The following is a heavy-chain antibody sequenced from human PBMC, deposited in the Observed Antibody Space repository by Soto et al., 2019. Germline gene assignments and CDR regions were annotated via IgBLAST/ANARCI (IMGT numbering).Heavy chain of an antibody. J-gene: IGHJ4*02. CDR1: SGSISSGNW. CDR3: ARVFSSGSGWMSYFDL. CDR2: IHYTGAT. Sequence: QGELQESGPRLVKSSGTLSLTCAVSSGSISSGNWCSWVRQPPGKGLEWIGEIHYTGATNYNPSLKSRVTMTIDKSKDQFSLILTSATAADTAVYYCARVFSSGSGWMSYFDLLVQGILVSGSS. V-gene: IGHV4-4*02. D-gene: IGHD6-25*01.